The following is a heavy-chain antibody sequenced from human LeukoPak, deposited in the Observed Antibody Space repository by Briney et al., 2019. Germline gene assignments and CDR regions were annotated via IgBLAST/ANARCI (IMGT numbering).Heavy chain of an antibody. Sequence: ASVKVSCKTSGYSFTNYDISWVRQAPGQGLEWMGWISAHQNNTTYAQKFQGRVTMTTDTSTNTAYMELRSLTSDDTAVYYCARDGSITGPFLDAFDIWGLGTMVTVSS. CDR1: GYSFTNYD. D-gene: IGHD1-20*01. CDR2: ISAHQNNT. J-gene: IGHJ3*02. CDR3: ARDGSITGPFLDAFDI. V-gene: IGHV1-18*01.